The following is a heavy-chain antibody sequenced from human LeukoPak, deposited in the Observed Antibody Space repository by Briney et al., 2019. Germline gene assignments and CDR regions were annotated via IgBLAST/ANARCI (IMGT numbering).Heavy chain of an antibody. Sequence: ASVKVSCKASGYSFTGYYMHWVRQAPGQGLEWMGWINPNSGGTNYAQKFQGRVTMTRDTSISTAYMELSRLRSDDTAVYYCARDRANWGVFDPWGQGTLVTVSS. CDR1: GYSFTGYY. CDR2: INPNSGGT. CDR3: ARDRANWGVFDP. V-gene: IGHV1-2*02. D-gene: IGHD7-27*01. J-gene: IGHJ5*02.